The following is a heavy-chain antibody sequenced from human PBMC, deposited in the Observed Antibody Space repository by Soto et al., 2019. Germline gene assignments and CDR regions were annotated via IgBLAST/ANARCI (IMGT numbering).Heavy chain of an antibody. CDR3: ARVVGCRDGYTVGCNWFDP. CDR2: IWYDGSNK. CDR1: GFTFSSYG. Sequence: PGGSLRLSCAASGFTFSSYGMHWVRQAPGKGLEWVAVIWYDGSNKYYADSVKGRFTISRDNSKNTLYLQMNSLRAEDTAVYYCARVVGCRDGYTVGCNWFDPWGQGTLVTVSS. J-gene: IGHJ5*02. D-gene: IGHD5-12*01. V-gene: IGHV3-33*01.